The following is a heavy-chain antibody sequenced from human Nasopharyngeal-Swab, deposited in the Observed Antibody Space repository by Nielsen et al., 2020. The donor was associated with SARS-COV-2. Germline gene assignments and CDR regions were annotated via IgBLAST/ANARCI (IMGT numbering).Heavy chain of an antibody. CDR2: ISYDGSNK. CDR1: GFTFSSYG. D-gene: IGHD6-6*01. Sequence: GESLKISCAASGFTFSSYGMHWVRQAPGKGLEWVAVISYDGSNKYYSDSVTGRFTISRDNSKNTLDLQMNSLRPEDTAVYYCARDDGQLGDSWGQGTLVTVYS. CDR3: ARDDGQLGDS. J-gene: IGHJ4*02. V-gene: IGHV3-30*03.